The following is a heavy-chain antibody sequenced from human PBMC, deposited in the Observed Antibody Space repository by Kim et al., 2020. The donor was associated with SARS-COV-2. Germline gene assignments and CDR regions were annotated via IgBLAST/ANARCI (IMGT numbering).Heavy chain of an antibody. V-gene: IGHV3-23*01. Sequence: IWVRQAPGKGMGWAATIDGNADRTYYTDAVKGRFTTSRDNSKNTLYLQMSGLRAEDTAVYYCVKRRDSGSSYNWFDFWGQGTLVTVSS. J-gene: IGHJ5*01. CDR3: VKRRDSGSSYNWFDF. D-gene: IGHD1-26*01. CDR2: IDGNADRT.